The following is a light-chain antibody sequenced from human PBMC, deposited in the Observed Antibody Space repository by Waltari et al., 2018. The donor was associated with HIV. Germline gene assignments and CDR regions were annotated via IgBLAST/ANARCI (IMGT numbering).Light chain of an antibody. CDR2: RNN. Sequence: QSVLPQPPSASGTPGQRVTTPCSGSSSNIGRNYVYCYQQLPGTAPKLLIYRNNQRPSGVPDRFSGSKSGTSASLAISGLRSEDEADYYCAAWDDSLSGWVFGGGTKLTVL. CDR3: AAWDDSLSGWV. J-gene: IGLJ3*02. V-gene: IGLV1-47*01. CDR1: SSNIGRNY.